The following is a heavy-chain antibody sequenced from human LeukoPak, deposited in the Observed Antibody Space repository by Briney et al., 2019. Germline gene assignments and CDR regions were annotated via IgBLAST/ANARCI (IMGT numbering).Heavy chain of an antibody. D-gene: IGHD3-9*01. Sequence: PSETLSLTCTVSGGSISSYYWSWIRQPPGKGLEWIGYIYYSGSTNYNPSLKSQVTISVDTSKNQFSLKLSSVTAADTAVYYCARASYDILTGYYLYFDYWGQGTLVTVSS. CDR3: ARASYDILTGYYLYFDY. V-gene: IGHV4-59*12. CDR1: GGSISSYY. CDR2: IYYSGST. J-gene: IGHJ4*02.